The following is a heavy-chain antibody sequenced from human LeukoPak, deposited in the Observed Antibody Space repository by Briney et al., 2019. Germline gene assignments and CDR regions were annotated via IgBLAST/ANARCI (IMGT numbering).Heavy chain of an antibody. CDR1: GFTFNSYG. Sequence: GGSLRLSCAASGFTFNSYGMHWVRQAPGKGLEWVAVIWYDGSNKYHADSVKGRLTISRDNSKNTLYLQMNSLRAEDTAVYYCARDYDFWSAIDYWGQGTLVTVSS. V-gene: IGHV3-33*08. CDR2: IWYDGSNK. CDR3: ARDYDFWSAIDY. D-gene: IGHD3-3*01. J-gene: IGHJ4*02.